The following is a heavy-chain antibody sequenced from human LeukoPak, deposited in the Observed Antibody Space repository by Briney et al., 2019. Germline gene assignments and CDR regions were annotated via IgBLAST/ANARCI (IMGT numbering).Heavy chain of an antibody. Sequence: SQTLSLACTVSGGSISSGDYYWSWIRQPPGKGLEWIGYIYYSGSTYYNPSLKSRVTISVDTSKNQFSLKLSSVTAADTAVYYCARDHRGYGDYVGFDPWGQGTLVTVSS. CDR1: GGSISSGDYY. D-gene: IGHD4-17*01. CDR2: IYYSGST. CDR3: ARDHRGYGDYVGFDP. V-gene: IGHV4-30-4*01. J-gene: IGHJ5*02.